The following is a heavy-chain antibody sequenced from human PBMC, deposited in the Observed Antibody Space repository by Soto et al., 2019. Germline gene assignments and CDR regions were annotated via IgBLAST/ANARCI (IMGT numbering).Heavy chain of an antibody. Sequence: SVEVSCKASGGRFGSYASSWVRQAPGQGLEWMGGIIPIFGTANYAQKFQGRVTITADESTSTAYMELSSLRSEDTAVYYCARASYYYDSSGYLNSDYWGQGTLVTVSS. CDR2: IIPIFGTA. CDR3: ARASYYYDSSGYLNSDY. J-gene: IGHJ4*02. D-gene: IGHD3-22*01. V-gene: IGHV1-69*13. CDR1: GGRFGSYA.